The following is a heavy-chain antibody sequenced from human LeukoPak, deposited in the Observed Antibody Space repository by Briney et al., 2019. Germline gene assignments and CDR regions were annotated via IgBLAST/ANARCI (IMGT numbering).Heavy chain of an antibody. D-gene: IGHD5-18*01. CDR1: GYTFTSYD. CDR3: ARGYSYGYEADY. V-gene: IGHV1-8*03. J-gene: IGHJ4*02. CDR2: MNPNRGNT. Sequence: ASVKVSCKASGYTFTSYDINWVRQATGQGLEWMGWMNPNRGNTGYAQKFQGRVTITRNTSISTAYMELSSLRSEDTAVYYCARGYSYGYEADYWGQGTLVTVSS.